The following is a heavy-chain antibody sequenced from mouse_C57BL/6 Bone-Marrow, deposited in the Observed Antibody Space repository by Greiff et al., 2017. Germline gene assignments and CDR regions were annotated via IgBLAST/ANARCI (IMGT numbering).Heavy chain of an antibody. D-gene: IGHD1-1*01. CDR1: GYTFTSYW. J-gene: IGHJ3*01. CDR3: ASQNYYGSGP. Sequence: QVQLQQPGAELVKPGASVKLSCKASGYTFTSYWMHWVKQRPGQGLEWIGMIHPNSGSTNYNEKFKSKATLTEDKSSSTAYMQLSSRTSEDSAVYYCASQNYYGSGPWCQGTRVTVSA. V-gene: IGHV1-64*01. CDR2: IHPNSGST.